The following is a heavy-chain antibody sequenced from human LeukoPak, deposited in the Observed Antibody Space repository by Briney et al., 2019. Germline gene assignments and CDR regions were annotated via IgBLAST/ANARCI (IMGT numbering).Heavy chain of an antibody. V-gene: IGHV7-4-1*02. CDR3: ARGPGVGARGADY. CDR1: GYIFSTYA. J-gene: IGHJ4*02. Sequence: ASVKVSCKASGYIFSTYALNWVRQAPGQGLEWMGWINTNTGNSTYAQGFTGRFVFSWDTSVSTATLQISSLKAEDTAVYYCARGPGVGARGADYWGQGTLVTVSS. CDR2: INTNTGNS. D-gene: IGHD1-26*01.